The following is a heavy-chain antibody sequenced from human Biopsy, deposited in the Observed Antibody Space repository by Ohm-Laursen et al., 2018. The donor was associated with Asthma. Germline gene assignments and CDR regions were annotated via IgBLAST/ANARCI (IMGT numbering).Heavy chain of an antibody. V-gene: IGHV1-69*01. J-gene: IGHJ4*02. CDR2: IIPIFGTA. Sequence: GSSVKVSCKASGGTFSSYAISWVRQAPGQGLEWMGGIIPIFGTANYAQKFQGRVTITADESTSTAYMELSSLRSEDTAVYYCAKAREDIVVVVAVSDSWGQGTLVTVSS. CDR1: GGTFSSYA. CDR3: AKAREDIVVVVAVSDS. D-gene: IGHD2-15*01.